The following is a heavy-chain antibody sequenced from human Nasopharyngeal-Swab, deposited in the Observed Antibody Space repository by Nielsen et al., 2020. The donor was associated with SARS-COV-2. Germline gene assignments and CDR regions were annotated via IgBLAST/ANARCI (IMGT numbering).Heavy chain of an antibody. CDR3: VRVPPYAFGELLSEY. D-gene: IGHD3-10*01. Sequence: SVKVSCKASGGTFSSDAFTWVRQAPGQGLEWMGGIVPIFGTTNYAQRFQGRVTITADESTSTAYMELSSLRSEDTAVYYCVRVPPYAFGELLSEYWGQGTLVTVSS. CDR1: GGTFSSDA. CDR2: IVPIFGTT. V-gene: IGHV1-69*13. J-gene: IGHJ4*02.